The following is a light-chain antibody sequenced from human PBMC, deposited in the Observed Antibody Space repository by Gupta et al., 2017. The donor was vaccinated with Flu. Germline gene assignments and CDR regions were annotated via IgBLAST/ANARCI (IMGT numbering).Light chain of an antibody. V-gene: IGKV4-1*01. CDR1: QSVLHSSNNRNY. Sequence: CKSSQSVLHSSNNRNYLAWYQQKPGQPPKLLIYWASTRESGVPDRFSGSGSGTDFTLTISSLQAEDVAVYYCQQYYSTPLVFGGGTKVEIK. CDR3: QQYYSTPLV. CDR2: WAS. J-gene: IGKJ4*01.